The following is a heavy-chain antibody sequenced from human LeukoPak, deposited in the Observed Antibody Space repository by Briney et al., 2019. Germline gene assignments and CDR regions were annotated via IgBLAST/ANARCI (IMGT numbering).Heavy chain of an antibody. CDR2: IYHSGST. Sequence: SETLSLTCTVSGGSISSYYWSWIRQPPGKGLEWIGYIYHSGSTYYNPSLKSRVTISVDRSKNQFSLKLSSVTAADTAVYYCARDPGESLAAISNWFDPWGQGTLVTVSS. CDR3: ARDPGESLAAISNWFDP. CDR1: GGSISSYY. D-gene: IGHD2-15*01. V-gene: IGHV4-59*12. J-gene: IGHJ5*02.